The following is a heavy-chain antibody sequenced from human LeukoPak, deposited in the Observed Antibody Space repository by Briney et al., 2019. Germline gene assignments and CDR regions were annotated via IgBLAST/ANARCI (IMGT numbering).Heavy chain of an antibody. CDR1: GFSVSSNS. CDR2: IYSRDVT. V-gene: IGHV3-66*04. J-gene: IGHJ4*02. Sequence: GGSLRLSCAASGFSVSSNSMSWVRQAPGKGLECVSIIYSRDVTIYADSVKDRFTISRDSDKNTLFLQMDSLRSDDTAVYYCARPRHDYSTLRYWGQGTPVTVSS. CDR3: ARPRHDYSTLRY. D-gene: IGHD4-11*01.